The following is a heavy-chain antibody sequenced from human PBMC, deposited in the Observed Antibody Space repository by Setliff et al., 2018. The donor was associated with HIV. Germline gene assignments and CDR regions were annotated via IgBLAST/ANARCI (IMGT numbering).Heavy chain of an antibody. CDR3: ARAVLYSGSYYPFDY. Sequence: AASVKVSCKTSGDTFTSYDINWVRQAAGHGLEWMGWMTPYSGNTGYAQNFQGRVAMTRDSSTNTVYMEVSSLKSDDAAVYYCARAVLYSGSYYPFDYWGQGVLVTVSS. J-gene: IGHJ4*02. D-gene: IGHD1-26*01. CDR1: GDTFTSYD. V-gene: IGHV1-8*02. CDR2: MTPYSGNT.